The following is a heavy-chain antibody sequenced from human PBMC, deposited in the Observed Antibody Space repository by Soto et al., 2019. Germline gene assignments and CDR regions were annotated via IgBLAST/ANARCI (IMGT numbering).Heavy chain of an antibody. CDR1: GYTFTSYA. CDR3: ARRELWFPYFDY. Sequence: ASVKVSCKASGYTFTSYAMHWVRQAPGQRREWMGWINAGNGNTKYSQKFQGRVTITRDTSASTAYMELSSLRSEDTAVYYCARRELWFPYFDYWGQRTLVTVSS. V-gene: IGHV1-3*01. J-gene: IGHJ4*02. D-gene: IGHD5-18*01. CDR2: INAGNGNT.